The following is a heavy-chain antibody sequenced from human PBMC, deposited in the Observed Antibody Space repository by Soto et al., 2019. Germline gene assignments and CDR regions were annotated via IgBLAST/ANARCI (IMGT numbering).Heavy chain of an antibody. J-gene: IGHJ1*01. CDR2: IKSKSDGGTT. V-gene: IGHV3-15*07. CDR3: TTLNMVLTDIDN. Sequence: GGPLRLSCAAPGFGFSDAWINWVRQAPGKGLEWVARIKSKSDGGTTDYAAPVKGRFTISRDDSKNTLYLQMNSLRSEDTAVYYFTTLNMVLTDIDNWGLYTLLTISA. CDR1: GFGFSDAW. D-gene: IGHD3-10*01.